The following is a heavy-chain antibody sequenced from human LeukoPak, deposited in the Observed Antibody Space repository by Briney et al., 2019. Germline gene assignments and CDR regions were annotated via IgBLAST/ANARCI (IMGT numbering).Heavy chain of an antibody. CDR3: ASTYYCGSGSDY. CDR2: IYHSGST. CDR1: GGSISSSSYY. V-gene: IGHV4-39*07. J-gene: IGHJ4*02. Sequence: PSETLSLTCTVSGGSISSSSYYWGWIRQPPGKGLEWIGSIYHSGSTYYNPSLKSRVTISVDTSKNQFSLKLSSVTAADAAVYYCASTYYCGSGSDYWGQGTLVTVSS. D-gene: IGHD3-10*01.